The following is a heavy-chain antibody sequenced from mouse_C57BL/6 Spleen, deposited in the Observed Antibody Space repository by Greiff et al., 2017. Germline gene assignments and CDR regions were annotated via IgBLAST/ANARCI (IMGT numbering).Heavy chain of an antibody. J-gene: IGHJ3*01. CDR2: IYPGDGAT. V-gene: IGHV1-82*01. D-gene: IGHD2-5*01. CDR3: AASNYPVAY. CDR1: GYAFTSSW. Sequence: QVQLQQSGPELVKPGASVKISCKASGYAFTSSWMNWVKQRPGKGLEWIGRIYPGDGATNYNAKFKGKATLTADKSSSTAYMQLSSLTSEDSAVYFCAASNYPVAYWGQGTLVTVSA.